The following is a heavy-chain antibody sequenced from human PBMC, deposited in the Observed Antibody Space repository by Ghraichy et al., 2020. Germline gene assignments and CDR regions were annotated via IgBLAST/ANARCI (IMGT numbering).Heavy chain of an antibody. V-gene: IGHV3-23*01. CDR1: GFTFNNYA. J-gene: IGHJ4*02. CDR3: ARSSPIDY. Sequence: GESLNISCAASGFTFNNYAMIWVRQAPGKGLEWVSAISGSGGSTYYADSVKGRFTISRDNSKNTLYLQMNSLKADDTAVYYCARSSPIDYWGQGTLVTVSS. CDR2: ISGSGGST. D-gene: IGHD6-6*01.